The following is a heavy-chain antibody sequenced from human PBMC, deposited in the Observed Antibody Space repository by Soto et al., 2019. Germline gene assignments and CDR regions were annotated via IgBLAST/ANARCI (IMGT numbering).Heavy chain of an antibody. CDR1: GFIFSSYW. D-gene: IGHD2-15*01. CDR2: IHQDGSEK. Sequence: EVQLVESGGGLVQPGGSLRLSCAASGFIFSSYWMHWVRQAPGKGLEWVANIHQDGSEKYHVDSVKGRFTISRDNAKNSLSLQMNSLRAEDTAVYYCARELSGALYDWGQGTLVTVSS. CDR3: ARELSGALYD. J-gene: IGHJ4*02. V-gene: IGHV3-7*05.